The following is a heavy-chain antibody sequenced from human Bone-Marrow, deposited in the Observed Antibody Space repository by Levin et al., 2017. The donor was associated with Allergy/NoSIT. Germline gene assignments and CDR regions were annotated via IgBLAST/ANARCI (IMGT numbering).Heavy chain of an antibody. Sequence: KTGGSLRLSCAASGFNFSTYNMNWVRQAPGKALEWVSSINSGSTDIYYADSLKGRFTISRDNAENSLYLQMNGLRAGDTAVYYCARDRTYGILRNYGMDVWGQGTTVTVSS. CDR1: GFNFSTYN. CDR2: INSGSTDI. D-gene: IGHD3-9*01. V-gene: IGHV3-21*01. CDR3: ARDRTYGILRNYGMDV. J-gene: IGHJ6*02.